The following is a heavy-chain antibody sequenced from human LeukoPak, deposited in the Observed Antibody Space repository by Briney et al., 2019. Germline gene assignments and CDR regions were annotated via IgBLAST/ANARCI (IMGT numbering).Heavy chain of an antibody. D-gene: IGHD6-19*01. CDR3: AKGDERYSSGWYIYHGPDY. Sequence: GGSLRLSRAASGFTFSSYVMSWVRHAPGKGLECVSAISGSSGSTYYADSVKGRFTISRDNSKNTLYLQMNSLRAEDTAVYYSAKGDERYSSGWYIYHGPDYWGQGTLVTVSS. J-gene: IGHJ4*02. V-gene: IGHV3-23*01. CDR2: ISGSSGST. CDR1: GFTFSSYV.